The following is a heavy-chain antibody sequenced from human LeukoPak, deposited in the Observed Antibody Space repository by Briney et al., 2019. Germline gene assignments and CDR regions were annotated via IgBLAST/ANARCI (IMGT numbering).Heavy chain of an antibody. CDR2: IYTSGST. J-gene: IGHJ5*02. CDR1: GGSISSGSYY. Sequence: SETLSLTCTVSGGSISSGSYYWSWIRQPAGKGLEWIGRIYTSGSTNYNPSLKSRVTISVDTSKNQFSLKLSSVTAADTAVYYCARGGITIFGVVIPYNNWFDPWGQGTLVTVSS. D-gene: IGHD3-3*01. CDR3: ARGGITIFGVVIPYNNWFDP. V-gene: IGHV4-61*02.